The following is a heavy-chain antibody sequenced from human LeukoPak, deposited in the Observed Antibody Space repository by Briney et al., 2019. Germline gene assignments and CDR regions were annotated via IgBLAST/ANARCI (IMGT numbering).Heavy chain of an antibody. J-gene: IGHJ4*02. CDR2: ISSSGNTI. D-gene: IGHD4-23*01. CDR3: AKDKVGGNPGTALGY. Sequence: GGSLRLSCAASGFTFSSYEMNWVRQAPGKGLEWVSYISSSGNTIYYADSVKGRFTISRDNSKNSLYLQMNSLRTEDTALYYCAKDKVGGNPGTALGYWGQGTLVTVSS. CDR1: GFTFSSYE. V-gene: IGHV3-48*03.